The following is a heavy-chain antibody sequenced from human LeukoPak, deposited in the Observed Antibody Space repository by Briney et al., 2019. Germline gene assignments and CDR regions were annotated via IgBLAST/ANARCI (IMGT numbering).Heavy chain of an antibody. Sequence: PGGSLRLSCAASGLPFSFSWMHWVRQVPGMGLMWVSRISSDGHDTIYADSVKGRFTISRDNAKNTLYLQMNSLRVEDTAVYYCARAHYGAYDYWGQGTLVTVSS. CDR2: ISSDGHDT. V-gene: IGHV3-74*01. CDR3: ARAHYGAYDY. CDR1: GLPFSFSW. J-gene: IGHJ4*02. D-gene: IGHD4-17*01.